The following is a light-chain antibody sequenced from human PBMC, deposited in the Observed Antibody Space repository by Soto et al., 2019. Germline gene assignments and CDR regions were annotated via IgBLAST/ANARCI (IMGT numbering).Light chain of an antibody. CDR3: QQAASFPIT. J-gene: IGKJ5*01. CDR1: QAISSS. V-gene: IGKV1-12*01. CDR2: DAS. Sequence: DIQMTQSPSSVSAFVGDTVTLTCRASQAISSSLAWYQQKPGKAPNLLMFDASSLQSGVPSRFSGSGSGTDFTLTISGLQPEDFGTYYCQQAASFPITFGQGTRLYI.